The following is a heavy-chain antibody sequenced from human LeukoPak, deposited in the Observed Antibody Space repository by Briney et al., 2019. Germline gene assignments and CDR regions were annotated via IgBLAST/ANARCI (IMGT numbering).Heavy chain of an antibody. Sequence: PGGSLRLSCAASGFTFSHYSMNWVRQAPGKGLEWVSSISTSSSYIYYADSVKGRFTVSRNNAKNSLYPQMNSLRAEGTAVYYCAKDSDPYGSGSLGYWGQGILVTVSS. V-gene: IGHV3-21*01. CDR2: ISTSSSYI. D-gene: IGHD3-10*01. J-gene: IGHJ4*02. CDR3: AKDSDPYGSGSLGY. CDR1: GFTFSHYS.